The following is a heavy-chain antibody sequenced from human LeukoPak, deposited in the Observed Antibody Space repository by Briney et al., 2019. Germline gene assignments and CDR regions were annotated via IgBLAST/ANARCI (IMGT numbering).Heavy chain of an antibody. CDR3: ASGGDGYSYGIN. J-gene: IGHJ4*02. CDR1: GYTLTELS. Sequence: ASEKVSCKVSGYTLTELSMHWVRQAPGKGLEWMGGFDPEDGETIYAQKFQGRVTMTEDTSTDTAYMELSSLRSEDTAVYYCASGGDGYSYGINWGQGTLVTVSS. V-gene: IGHV1-24*01. CDR2: FDPEDGET. D-gene: IGHD5-18*01.